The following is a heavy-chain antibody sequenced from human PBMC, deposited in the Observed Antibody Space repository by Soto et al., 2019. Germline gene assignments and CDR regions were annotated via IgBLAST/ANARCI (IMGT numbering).Heavy chain of an antibody. CDR1: GGSITSTHW. J-gene: IGHJ4*02. V-gene: IGHV4-4*02. Sequence: SETLSLTCAVSGGSITSTHWWTWVRQPPGKGLEWIGEIYHSGSANYNPSLKSRVTISVDKSRNHFSLGLSSVTAADTAVYYCARGVDYGDPNFDSWGQGTLVTVSS. CDR3: ARGVDYGDPNFDS. D-gene: IGHD4-17*01. CDR2: IYHSGSA.